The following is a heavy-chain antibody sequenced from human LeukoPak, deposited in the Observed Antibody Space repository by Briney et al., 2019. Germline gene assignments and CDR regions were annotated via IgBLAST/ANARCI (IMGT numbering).Heavy chain of an antibody. CDR1: GFTLNNYA. J-gene: IGHJ5*02. CDR2: IHYIADDT. CDR3: ARCVTGWPNWFAP. Sequence: PGGSLRLSCVASGFTLNNYAMAWVRQAPGKGLEWVASIHYIADDTYYADFVRGRFTISRDNSKNTLYLQLNGLRVEDTAIYYCARCVTGWPNWFAPWGQGTLDTYSS. V-gene: IGHV3-23*01. D-gene: IGHD6-19*01.